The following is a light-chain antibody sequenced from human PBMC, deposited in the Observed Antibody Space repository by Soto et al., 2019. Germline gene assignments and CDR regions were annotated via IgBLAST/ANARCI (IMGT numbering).Light chain of an antibody. CDR3: GTWDSSLSAVV. CDR2: ENN. CDR1: SSNIGNNY. J-gene: IGLJ3*02. Sequence: QSVLTQPPSVSAAPGQTVTISCSGSSSNIGNNYASWYQQLPGTAPKLLIYENNKRPSGIPDRFSGSMSGTSATLGITGLQTGDEADYYCGTWDSSLSAVVFGGGTKLTVL. V-gene: IGLV1-51*02.